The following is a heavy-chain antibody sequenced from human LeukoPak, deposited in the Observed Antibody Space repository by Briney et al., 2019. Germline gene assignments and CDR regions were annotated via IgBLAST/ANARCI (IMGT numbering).Heavy chain of an antibody. D-gene: IGHD5-24*01. CDR2: ISSSSSYI. CDR3: ARDQRWLQRPQGDAFDI. V-gene: IGHV3-21*01. CDR1: GFTFSSYS. Sequence: GGSLRLSCAASGFTFSSYSTTWVRQAPGKGLEWVSSISSSSSYIYYADSVKGRFTISRDNAKNSLYLQMNSLRAEDTAVYYCARDQRWLQRPQGDAFDIWGQGTMVTVSS. J-gene: IGHJ3*02.